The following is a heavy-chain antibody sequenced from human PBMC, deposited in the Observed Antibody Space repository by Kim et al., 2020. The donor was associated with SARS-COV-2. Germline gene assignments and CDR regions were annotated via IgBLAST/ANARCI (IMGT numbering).Heavy chain of an antibody. V-gene: IGHV4-39*01. CDR3: ARLSWIRGAFDS. Sequence: YYNPSLRSRLTISLDTSRTRFSLEVTSVTASDTAVYYCARLSWIRGAFDSWGQGTLVTVSS. J-gene: IGHJ4*02. D-gene: IGHD3-10*01.